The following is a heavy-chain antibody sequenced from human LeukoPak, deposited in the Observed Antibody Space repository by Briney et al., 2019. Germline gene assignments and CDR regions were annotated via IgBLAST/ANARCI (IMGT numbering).Heavy chain of an antibody. Sequence: GGFLRLSCAASGLTFSSDSMTWVRQAPGKGLEWIAYISSASSPTFYADSVKGRFTISRDNAENSLYLQINSLRAEDTAVYYCARVVFRNSVVTPLFDYWGQGTLVTVSS. J-gene: IGHJ4*02. CDR3: ARVVFRNSVVTPLFDY. D-gene: IGHD2-21*02. CDR2: ISSASSPT. V-gene: IGHV3-48*04. CDR1: GLTFSSDS.